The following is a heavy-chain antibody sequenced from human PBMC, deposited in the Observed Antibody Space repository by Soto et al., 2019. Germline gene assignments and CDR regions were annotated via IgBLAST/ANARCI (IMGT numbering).Heavy chain of an antibody. CDR3: ARALGEMATTSFDY. J-gene: IGHJ4*02. Sequence: GESLKISCQGSGYFFTNHYIAWVRQMPGKGLEWMGIIYPSDSDTTYSPSFEGQVTISADKSFRTAYLEWSSLKASDTAIYYCARALGEMATTSFDYWGQGTQVTVSS. CDR2: IYPSDSDT. V-gene: IGHV5-51*01. D-gene: IGHD1-1*01. CDR1: GYFFTNHY.